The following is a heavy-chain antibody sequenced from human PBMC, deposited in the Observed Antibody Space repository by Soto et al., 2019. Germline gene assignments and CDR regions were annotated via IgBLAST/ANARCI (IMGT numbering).Heavy chain of an antibody. CDR1: GFTFGNSW. V-gene: IGHV3-74*01. J-gene: IGHJ4*02. Sequence: PGGSLRLSCAASGFTFGNSWMHWVRQAPGEGLEWVSRMNSDGSSTNYADSVKGRFTVSRDNAKNTLYLQMNSLRAEDTAVYYCATAEVDYWGPGTL. CDR2: MNSDGSST. CDR3: ATAEVDY.